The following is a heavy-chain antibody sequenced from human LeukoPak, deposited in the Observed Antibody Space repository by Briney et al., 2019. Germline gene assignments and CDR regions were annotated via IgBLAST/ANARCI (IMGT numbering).Heavy chain of an antibody. CDR2: IYYSGST. CDR1: GGSISSGGYS. J-gene: IGHJ4*02. D-gene: IGHD6-19*01. Sequence: SETLSLTCAVSGGSISSGGYSWSWIRQPPGKGLEWIGYIYYSGSTNYNPSLKSRVTISVDTSKNQFSLKLSSVTAADTAVYYCARDRWGSGWIDYWGQGTLVTVSS. CDR3: ARDRWGSGWIDY. V-gene: IGHV4-61*08.